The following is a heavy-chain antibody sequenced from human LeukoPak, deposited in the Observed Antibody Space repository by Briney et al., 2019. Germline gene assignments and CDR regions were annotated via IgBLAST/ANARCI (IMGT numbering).Heavy chain of an antibody. CDR2: IKQDGSEK. CDR1: GFTFSSYW. V-gene: IGHV3-7*01. Sequence: GGSLRLSCAASGFTFSSYWMSRVRQAPGKGLEWVANIKQDGSEKYYVDSVKGRFTISRDNAKNSLYLQMNSLRAEDTAVYYCARDVYYYGSGSRYWGQGTLVTVSS. J-gene: IGHJ4*02. CDR3: ARDVYYYGSGSRY. D-gene: IGHD3-10*01.